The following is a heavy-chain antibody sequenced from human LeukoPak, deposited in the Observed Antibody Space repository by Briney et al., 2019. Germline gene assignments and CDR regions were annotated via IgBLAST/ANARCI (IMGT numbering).Heavy chain of an antibody. D-gene: IGHD1-1*01. V-gene: IGHV1-8*02. CDR2: MNPNSGNT. Sequence: ASVKVSYKASGYTFTSYGISWVRQAPGQGLEWMGWMNPNSGNTGYAQKFQGRVTMTRNTSISTAYMELSSLRSEDTAVYYCARGRPFIQLEGPKYYYYYGMDVWGQGTTVTVSS. J-gene: IGHJ6*02. CDR1: GYTFTSYG. CDR3: ARGRPFIQLEGPKYYYYYGMDV.